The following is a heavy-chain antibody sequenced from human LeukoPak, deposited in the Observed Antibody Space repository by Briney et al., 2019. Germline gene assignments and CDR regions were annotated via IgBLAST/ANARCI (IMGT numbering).Heavy chain of an antibody. D-gene: IGHD6-13*01. CDR3: AGHSSSWANWFDP. CDR1: GGSISSYY. J-gene: IGHJ5*02. V-gene: IGHV4-59*01. Sequence: SETLSLTCTVSGGSISSYYWSWIRQPPGKGLEWIGYIYYSGSTNYNPSLKSRVTISVDASKNQFSLKLSSVTAADTAVYYCAGHSSSWANWFDPWGQGTLVTVSS. CDR2: IYYSGST.